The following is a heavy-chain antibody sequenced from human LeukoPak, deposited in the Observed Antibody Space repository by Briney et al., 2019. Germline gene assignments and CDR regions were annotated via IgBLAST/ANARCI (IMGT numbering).Heavy chain of an antibody. J-gene: IGHJ3*02. CDR1: GGSFSDYY. CDR3: ARTTVTHEDTFDI. D-gene: IGHD4-17*01. V-gene: IGHV4-34*01. Sequence: PSETLSLTCAVHGGSFSDYYWTWIRQVPGKGLEWIGEINHSGSTNYNPSLKSRVTMSIDTSKKQFSLKVSSVTAADTAVYYSARTTVTHEDTFDIWGQGTMVTVSS. CDR2: INHSGST.